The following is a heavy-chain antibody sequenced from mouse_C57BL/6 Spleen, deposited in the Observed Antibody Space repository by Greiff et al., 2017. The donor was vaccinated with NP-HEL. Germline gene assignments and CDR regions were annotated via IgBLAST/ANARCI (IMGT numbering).Heavy chain of an antibody. CDR3: ARDNYEEENAMDY. CDR1: GYTFTDYN. CDR2: INPNNGGT. J-gene: IGHJ4*01. Sequence: EVQLQQSGPELVKPGASVKMSCKASGYTFTDYNMHWVKQSHGKSLEWIGYINPNNGGTSYNQKFKGKATLTVNKSSSTAYMELRSLTSEDSAVYYCARDNYEEENAMDYWGQGTSVTVSS. D-gene: IGHD1-3*01. V-gene: IGHV1-22*01.